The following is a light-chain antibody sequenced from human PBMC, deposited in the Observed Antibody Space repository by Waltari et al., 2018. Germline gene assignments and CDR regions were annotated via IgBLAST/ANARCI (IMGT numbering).Light chain of an antibody. CDR2: GNN. CDR1: TLRTYS. CDR3: NSRDRRHNSML. V-gene: IGLV3-19*01. Sequence: SSELTQDPAVSVALGQTVRIKCQGDTLRTYSAGWYQQKPGQAPILVNYGNNNRPSGIPDRFSGSRSRSTASLFITVAQAEDEAAYYCNSRDRRHNSMLFGGGTKLTVL. J-gene: IGLJ2*01.